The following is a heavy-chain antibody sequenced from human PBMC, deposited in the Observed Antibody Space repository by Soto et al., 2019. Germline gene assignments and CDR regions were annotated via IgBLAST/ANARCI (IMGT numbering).Heavy chain of an antibody. CDR2: ISGSGGST. J-gene: IGHJ4*02. V-gene: IGHV3-23*01. D-gene: IGHD4-17*01. CDR1: GFTFSSYA. CDR3: AKVNRMDYGGNSDYFDY. Sequence: VQLLESGGGLVQPGGSLRLSCAASGFTFSSYAMSWVRQAPGKGLEWVSAISGSGGSTYYADSVKGRFTISRDNSKNTLYLQMNSLRAEDTAVYYCAKVNRMDYGGNSDYFDYWGQGTLVTVSS.